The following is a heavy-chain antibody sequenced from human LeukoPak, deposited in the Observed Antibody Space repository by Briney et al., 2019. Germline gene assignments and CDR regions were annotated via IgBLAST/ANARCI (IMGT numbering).Heavy chain of an antibody. CDR2: IYLTSGGT. V-gene: IGHV1-2*02. Sequence: SVCLSREPSVYPFTVYYMHWVSQAPGQGLGWVGWIYLTSGGTNYAQKSRGRVTMTRETSITTAYMELSRLRSGDTPVYLCARLKIPYCGGDCYSGFDHWGEGSLVTDS. CDR3: ARLKIPYCGGDCYSGFDH. J-gene: IGHJ5*02. CDR1: VYPFTVYY. D-gene: IGHD2-21*02.